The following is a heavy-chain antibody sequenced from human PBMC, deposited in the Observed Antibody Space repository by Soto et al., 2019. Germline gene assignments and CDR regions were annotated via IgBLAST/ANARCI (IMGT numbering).Heavy chain of an antibody. CDR2: IYSGGST. V-gene: IGHV3-66*01. D-gene: IGHD5-12*01. CDR1: GFTFSYYY. Sequence: EVQLVESGGGLVQPGGSLRLSCAASGFTFSYYYMSGVRQAPGKGLEWVSVIYSGGSTYYADSVKGRFTISRDNSKNTLYLQMNSLRAEDTAVYYCARYIVAAIYDAFDIWGQGTMVTVSS. CDR3: ARYIVAAIYDAFDI. J-gene: IGHJ3*02.